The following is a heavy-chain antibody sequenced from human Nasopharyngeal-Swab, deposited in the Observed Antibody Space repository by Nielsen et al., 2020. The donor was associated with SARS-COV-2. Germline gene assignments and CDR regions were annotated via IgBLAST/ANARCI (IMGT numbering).Heavy chain of an antibody. CDR2: IKQDGSEK. V-gene: IGHV3-7*01. D-gene: IGHD6-19*01. J-gene: IGHJ3*02. CDR3: ARDLRSSGWYRAFDI. Sequence: GASLKISCAASGFTFSSYWMSWVRQAPGKGLEWVANIKQDGSEKYYVDSVKGRFTISRDNAKNSLYLQMNSLRAEDTAVYYCARDLRSSGWYRAFDIWGQGTMVTVSS. CDR1: GFTFSSYW.